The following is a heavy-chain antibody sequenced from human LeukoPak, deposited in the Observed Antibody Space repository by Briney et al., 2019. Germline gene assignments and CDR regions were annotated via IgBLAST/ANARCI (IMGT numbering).Heavy chain of an antibody. Sequence: PGRSLRLSCAASGFTFSSYGMHWVRQAPGKGLEWVAVISFDGDNKYYADSVKGRFTISRDNSKNTLYLQMNSLGAEDTAVYYCARDGIPNPRHYNGYYYTDVWGKGTTVTVSS. CDR2: ISFDGDNK. CDR1: GFTFSSYG. J-gene: IGHJ6*03. V-gene: IGHV3-30*03. D-gene: IGHD3-10*01. CDR3: ARDGIPNPRHYNGYYYTDV.